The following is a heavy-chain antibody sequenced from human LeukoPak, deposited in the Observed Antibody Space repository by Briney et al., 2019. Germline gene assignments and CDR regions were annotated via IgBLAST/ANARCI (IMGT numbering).Heavy chain of an antibody. CDR2: FHPEDGET. CDR3: ATDTAGYCTNGVCSYFDY. V-gene: IGHV1-24*01. D-gene: IGHD2-8*01. J-gene: IGHJ4*02. CDR1: GYTLTELS. Sequence: ASVKVSCKVSGYTLTELSMHWVRQARGKELEWMGGFHPEDGETIYAQKFQGRVTMTEDTSTDTAYMELSSLRSEDTAVYYCATDTAGYCTNGVCSYFDYWGQGTLVTVSS.